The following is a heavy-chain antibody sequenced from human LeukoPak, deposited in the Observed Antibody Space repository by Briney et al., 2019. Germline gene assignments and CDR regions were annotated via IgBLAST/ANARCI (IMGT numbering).Heavy chain of an antibody. V-gene: IGHV4-61*02. D-gene: IGHD3-22*01. CDR1: GGSISSGSYY. Sequence: SQTLSLTCTVSGGSISSGSYYWSWIRQPAGKGLEWIGRIYTSGSTNYNPSLKSRVTISVDTSKNQFSLKLSSVTAADTAVYYCARVTTDGYYNCWGQGTLVTVSS. CDR3: ARVTTDGYYNC. CDR2: IYTSGST. J-gene: IGHJ4*02.